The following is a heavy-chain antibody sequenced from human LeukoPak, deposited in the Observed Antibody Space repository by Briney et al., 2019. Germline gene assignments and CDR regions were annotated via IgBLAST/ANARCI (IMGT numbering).Heavy chain of an antibody. J-gene: IGHJ4*02. V-gene: IGHV3-49*04. D-gene: IGHD5-12*01. CDR1: GFTFGDYA. CDR2: IRSKAYGGTT. CDR3: TRDFFGSGYERTGFDY. Sequence: GGSLRLSCTASGFTFGDYATSWVRQAPGKGLEWVGFIRSKAYGGTTEYAASVKGRFTISRDDSRSIAYLQMNSLKTEDTAVYYCTRDFFGSGYERTGFDYWGQGTLVTVSS.